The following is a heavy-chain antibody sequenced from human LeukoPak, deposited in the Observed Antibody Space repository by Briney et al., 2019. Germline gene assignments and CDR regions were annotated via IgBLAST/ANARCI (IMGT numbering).Heavy chain of an antibody. CDR3: ATYFASGSYYKLPH. J-gene: IGHJ1*01. V-gene: IGHV3-23*01. D-gene: IGHD3-10*01. CDR1: GFTFSSYA. Sequence: GGSLRLSCAASGFTFSSYAMSWFRQAPGKGLEWVSSISGSGDSTYYADSVKGRFTISRDNSVNTLYLQMNSLRAEDTAVYYCATYFASGSYYKLPHWGQGTLVTVSS. CDR2: ISGSGDST.